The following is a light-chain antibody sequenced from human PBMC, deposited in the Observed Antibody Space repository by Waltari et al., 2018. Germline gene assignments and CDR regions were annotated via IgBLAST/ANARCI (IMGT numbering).Light chain of an antibody. CDR3: GTWDSSLSGAV. V-gene: IGLV1-51*02. Sequence: QSVLTQPPSVSAAPGQRVTIPCSGGSSNFGNNSVSWSRQFPGTAPKLRIYEDSERPSGIPGRFSGSKSGTSATLDITGLQAGDEADYYCGTWDSSLSGAVFGGGTHLTVL. J-gene: IGLJ7*01. CDR2: EDS. CDR1: SSNFGNNS.